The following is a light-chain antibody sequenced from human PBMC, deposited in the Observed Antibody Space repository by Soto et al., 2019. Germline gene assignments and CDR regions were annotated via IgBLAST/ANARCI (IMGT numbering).Light chain of an antibody. CDR1: QSVSSSY. V-gene: IGKV3-20*01. J-gene: IGKJ5*01. CDR3: QQYGSSPPVT. CDR2: GAS. Sequence: EIVLTQSPGTLSLSPGERATLSCRASQSVSSSYLAWYQQKPGQAPRLLIYGASSRATGIPDRFSGSGSGTDFALTIRTLEPEDFAAYYCQQYGSSPPVTFGQGTRLEIK.